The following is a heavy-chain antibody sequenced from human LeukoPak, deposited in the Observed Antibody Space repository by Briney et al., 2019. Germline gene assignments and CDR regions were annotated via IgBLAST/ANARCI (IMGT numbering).Heavy chain of an antibody. J-gene: IGHJ3*02. CDR1: GFSFSGSA. Sequence: GGSLRLSCAASGFSFSGSAMHWVRQASGKGLEWVSYISSSSSTIYYADSVKGRFTISRDNAKNSLYLQMNSLRAEDTAVYYCAKLVAPSAFDIWGQGTMVTVSS. CDR2: ISSSSSTI. CDR3: AKLVAPSAFDI. V-gene: IGHV3-48*01. D-gene: IGHD2-2*01.